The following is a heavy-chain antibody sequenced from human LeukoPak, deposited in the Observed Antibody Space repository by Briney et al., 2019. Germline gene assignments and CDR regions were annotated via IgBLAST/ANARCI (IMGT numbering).Heavy chain of an antibody. CDR3: ARGFAGQLWSLPDYYYYYGMDV. Sequence: PSETLSLTCAVYGGSFSGYYWSWIRQPPGKGLEWIGEINHSGGTNYNPSLKSRVTISVDTSKNQFSLKLSSVTAADTAVYYCARGFAGQLWSLPDYYYYYGMDVWGQGTTVTVSS. V-gene: IGHV4-34*01. CDR2: INHSGGT. J-gene: IGHJ6*02. D-gene: IGHD5-18*01. CDR1: GGSFSGYY.